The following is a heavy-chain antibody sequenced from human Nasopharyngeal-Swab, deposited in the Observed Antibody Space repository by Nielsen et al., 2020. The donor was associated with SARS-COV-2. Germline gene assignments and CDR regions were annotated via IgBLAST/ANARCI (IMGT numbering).Heavy chain of an antibody. CDR2: IYSGGST. Sequence: GGSLRLSCAASGFTVGNNYMTWVRQAPGKGLQWVSVIYSGGSTYYADSVKGRFTISRDNSKNMVYLQMNSLRAEDTAVYYCARVPGSYYFDFWGQGTLVTVSS. J-gene: IGHJ4*02. CDR3: ARVPGSYYFDF. D-gene: IGHD3-10*01. V-gene: IGHV3-53*01. CDR1: GFTVGNNY.